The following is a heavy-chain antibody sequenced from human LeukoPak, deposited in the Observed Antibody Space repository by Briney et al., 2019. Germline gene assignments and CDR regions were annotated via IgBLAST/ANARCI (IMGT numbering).Heavy chain of an antibody. CDR2: FYYSGTT. J-gene: IGHJ4*02. V-gene: IGHV4-39*01. Sequence: SETLSLTCTVSGGSIRNSGSYWGWIRQPPGKGLEWIGSFYYSGTTYYNPSLKSRVTIFVDTSKNQFSLKLNSVTAADTAVYFCARQGSIGSGPLYWGQGTLVTVSS. CDR1: GGSIRNSGSY. D-gene: IGHD3-10*01. CDR3: ARQGSIGSGPLY.